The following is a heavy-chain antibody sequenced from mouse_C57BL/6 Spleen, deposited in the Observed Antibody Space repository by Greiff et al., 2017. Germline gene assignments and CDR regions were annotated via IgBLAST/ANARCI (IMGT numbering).Heavy chain of an antibody. Sequence: QVQLQQSGPELVKPGASVKISCKASGYAFSSSWMNWVKQRPGKGLEWIGRIYPGDGDTNYNGKFKGKATLTADKSSSTAYMQLSSLTSEDSAVYFGARLVGRDWYFDVWGTGTTVTVSS. V-gene: IGHV1-82*01. CDR2: IYPGDGDT. CDR1: GYAFSSSW. J-gene: IGHJ1*03. D-gene: IGHD2-12*01. CDR3: ARLVGRDWYFDV.